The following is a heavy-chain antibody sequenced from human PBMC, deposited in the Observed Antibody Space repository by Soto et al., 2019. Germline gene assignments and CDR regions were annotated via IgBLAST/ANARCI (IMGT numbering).Heavy chain of an antibody. D-gene: IGHD2-8*02. V-gene: IGHV4-34*01. J-gene: IGHJ4*02. CDR2: INHSGST. CDR1: GGSFCGYD. CDR3: ARDKITGLFDY. Sequence: QVQLQQWGAGLLKPSETLSLTCAVYGGSFCGYDWTWIRQPPGTGLEWIGEINHSGSTNYNPSLKSRVTISVDTSKNQFSLKLTFVTAADTAVYYCARDKITGLFDYWGQGTLVTVSS.